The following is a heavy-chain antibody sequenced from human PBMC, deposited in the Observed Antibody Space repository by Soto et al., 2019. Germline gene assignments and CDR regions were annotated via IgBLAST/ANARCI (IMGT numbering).Heavy chain of an antibody. V-gene: IGHV1-18*01. J-gene: IGHJ4*02. Sequence: QVQLVQSGAEVKKPGASVKVSCKASGYTFTSYGISWVRQAPGQGLEWMGWISAYNGNTNYAQKLQGRVTMTTDTSTSTAYMELRSLRSDDTAVYYCASVQASSSWYLVFGAHFDYWGQGTLVTVSS. CDR2: ISAYNGNT. CDR1: GYTFTSYG. D-gene: IGHD6-13*01. CDR3: ASVQASSSWYLVFGAHFDY.